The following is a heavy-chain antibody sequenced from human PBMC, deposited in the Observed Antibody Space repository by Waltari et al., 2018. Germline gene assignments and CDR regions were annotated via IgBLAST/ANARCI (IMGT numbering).Heavy chain of an antibody. CDR2: INAGKGNT. J-gene: IGHJ4*02. V-gene: IGHV1-3*01. CDR3: ARIVPAAMSYFDY. D-gene: IGHD2-2*01. Sequence: QVQLVQSGAEVKKPGASVKVSCKASGYTFTSYAMHWVRQAPGQRLEWMGWINAGKGNTKYSQKCQGRVTITRDTSASTAYMELSSLRSEDTAVYYCARIVPAAMSYFDYWGQGTLVTVSS. CDR1: GYTFTSYA.